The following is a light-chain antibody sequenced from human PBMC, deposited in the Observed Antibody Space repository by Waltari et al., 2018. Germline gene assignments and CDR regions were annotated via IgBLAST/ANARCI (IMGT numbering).Light chain of an antibody. CDR1: QSISSW. J-gene: IGKJ2*03. CDR3: LQYSSSPYS. V-gene: IGKV1-12*01. Sequence: DIQMTQSPSSLSASVGDTVTITCRASQSISSWLDWYQQKPGNAPKLLIYKASSLQSGVPSRFSGAASGPEFSLTISSLQPEDFASYYCLQYSSSPYSFGQVTKVEIK. CDR2: KAS.